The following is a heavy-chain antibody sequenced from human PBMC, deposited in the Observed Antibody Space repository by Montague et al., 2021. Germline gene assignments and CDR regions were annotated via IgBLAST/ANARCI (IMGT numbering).Heavy chain of an antibody. CDR1: RSLINSDYY. V-gene: IGHV4-38-2*02. J-gene: IGHJ6*03. CDR3: ARERDRYYYMDI. Sequence: SETLSLTCTVSRSLINSDYYCGWIRQPPGKELDWMGSVSHGGSTYYNPSLKSRVTISVDTSNNHFSLKLSAVTAADTAMYYCARERDRYYYMDIWGKGTTVTVSS. CDR2: VSHGGST.